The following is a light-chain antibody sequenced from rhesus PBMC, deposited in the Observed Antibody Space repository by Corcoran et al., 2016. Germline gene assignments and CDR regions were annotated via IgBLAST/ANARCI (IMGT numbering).Light chain of an antibody. CDR1: QGISPY. CDR2: AAF. J-gene: IGKJ2*01. V-gene: IGKV1-43*01. CDR3: LQYNSNPYS. Sequence: DIQMTQSPSSLFASAGDRVTITCRASQGISPYLNWYQQKPGKTPKRLIYAAFSLESGVPSRFSGSGSGTEFTLTISSLRPEDFATYYCLQYNSNPYSFGQGTKVEIK.